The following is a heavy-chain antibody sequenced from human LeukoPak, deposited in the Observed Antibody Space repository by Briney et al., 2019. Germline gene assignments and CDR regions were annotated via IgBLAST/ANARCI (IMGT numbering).Heavy chain of an antibody. D-gene: IGHD3-9*01. CDR1: GFTFSSYS. V-gene: IGHV3-48*04. CDR2: ISSSSSTI. CDR3: ARDLRYFDWSCDY. Sequence: GGSLRLSCAASGFTFSSYSMNWVRQAPGKGLEWVSYISSSSSTIYYADSVKGRFTISRDNAKNSLYLQMNSLRAEDTAVYYCARDLRYFDWSCDYWGQGTLVTVSS. J-gene: IGHJ4*02.